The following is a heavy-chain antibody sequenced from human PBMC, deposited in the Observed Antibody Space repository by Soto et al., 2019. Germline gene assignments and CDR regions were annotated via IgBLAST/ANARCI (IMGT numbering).Heavy chain of an antibody. CDR2: IWYDGSNK. J-gene: IGHJ6*02. CDR3: ARMEYQLLRYYYGMDV. Sequence: PGGSLRLSCAASGFTFSSYGMHWVRQAPGKGLEWVAVIWYDGSNKYYADSVKGRFTISSDNSKNTLYLQMNSLRAEDTAVYYCARMEYQLLRYYYGMDVWGQGTTVTVSS. D-gene: IGHD2-2*01. CDR1: GFTFSSYG. V-gene: IGHV3-33*01.